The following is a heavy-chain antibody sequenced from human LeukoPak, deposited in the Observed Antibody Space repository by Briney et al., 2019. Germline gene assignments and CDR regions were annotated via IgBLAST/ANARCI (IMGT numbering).Heavy chain of an antibody. CDR1: GGSISGSSYY. J-gene: IGHJ5*02. CDR2: SYYSGST. Sequence: SETLSLTCTVSGGSISGSSYYWGWIRQPPGKGLEWIGSSYYSGSTYYNPSLKSRVTISVDTSKNQFSLKLSSVTAADTAMYYCARKIWSGTTGWFDPWGQGTLVTVSS. V-gene: IGHV4-39*01. CDR3: ARKIWSGTTGWFDP. D-gene: IGHD3-3*01.